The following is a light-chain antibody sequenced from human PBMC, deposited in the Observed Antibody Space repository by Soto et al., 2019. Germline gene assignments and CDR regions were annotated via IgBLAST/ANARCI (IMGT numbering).Light chain of an antibody. CDR2: DAS. Sequence: DIQMTQSPSTLSASVGDRVTITCRASQSISSWLAWYQEKPGKAPHLLIFDASVLGRGVPSRFSGRGSGTEFSLTISSLQPDDSATYYCQQFDSYPWTFGQGTKVEIK. CDR3: QQFDSYPWT. V-gene: IGKV1-5*01. CDR1: QSISSW. J-gene: IGKJ1*01.